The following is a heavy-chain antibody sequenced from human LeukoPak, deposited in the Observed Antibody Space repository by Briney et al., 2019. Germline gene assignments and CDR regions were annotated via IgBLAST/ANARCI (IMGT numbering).Heavy chain of an antibody. Sequence: GESLKISCKGSGYSFTSYWIGWVRQMPGKGLEWMGIIYPGDSDTRYSPSFQCQVTISADKSISTAYLQWSSLKASDTAMYYRARPYYRGYCSSTSCYGPFYYFDYWGQGTLVTVSS. D-gene: IGHD2-2*01. V-gene: IGHV5-51*01. CDR1: GYSFTSYW. CDR3: ARPYYRGYCSSTSCYGPFYYFDY. J-gene: IGHJ4*02. CDR2: IYPGDSDT.